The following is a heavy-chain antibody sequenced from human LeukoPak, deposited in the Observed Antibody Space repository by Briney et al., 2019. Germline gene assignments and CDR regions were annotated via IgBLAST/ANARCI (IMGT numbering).Heavy chain of an antibody. D-gene: IGHD4-17*01. CDR2: IYHSGST. CDR1: GGSISSSNW. V-gene: IGHV4-4*02. CDR3: TTTVTRYYYYGMDV. Sequence: KTSETLSLTSAVSGGSISSSNWWSWVRQPPGKGLEWIGEIYHSGSTNYNPSLKSRVTISVDKSKNQFSLKLSSVTAADTAVYYCTTTVTRYYYYGMDVWGQGTTVTVSS. J-gene: IGHJ6*02.